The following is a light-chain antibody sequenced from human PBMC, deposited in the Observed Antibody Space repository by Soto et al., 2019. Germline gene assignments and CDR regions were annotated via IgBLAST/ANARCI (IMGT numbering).Light chain of an antibody. V-gene: IGLV2-11*01. CDR3: CSYAGTYNIVV. CDR1: SGDVGGYDY. J-gene: IGLJ2*01. CDR2: DVT. Sequence: QSALTQPRSVSGSPGQSVTLSCTGTSGDVGGYDYVSWYQQHPGKAPKLTIYDVTKRPSGVPDRFSGSKSGNTASLTISGLQAEDEADYYCCSYAGTYNIVVFGGGTKLTVL.